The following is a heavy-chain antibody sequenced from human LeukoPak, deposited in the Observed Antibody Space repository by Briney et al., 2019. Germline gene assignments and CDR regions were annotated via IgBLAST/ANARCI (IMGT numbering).Heavy chain of an antibody. V-gene: IGHV4-39*01. CDR3: ASSPYYYYGMDV. Sequence: SETLSLTCTVSGGSISSDPYYWAWIRQPPGKGLEWIGTIHYTGTTYYNPSLKSRVTMSIDTSKKQFSLKLSSVTAADTAVYYCASSPYYYYGMDVWGQGTTVTVSS. CDR1: GGSISSDPYY. CDR2: IHYTGTT. J-gene: IGHJ6*02.